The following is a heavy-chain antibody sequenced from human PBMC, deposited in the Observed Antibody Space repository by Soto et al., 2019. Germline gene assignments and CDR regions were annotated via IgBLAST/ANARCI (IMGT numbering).Heavy chain of an antibody. D-gene: IGHD5-18*01. V-gene: IGHV3-33*01. CDR3: ARDLSRGYSDGSDY. CDR1: GFTFSSYG. J-gene: IGHJ4*02. Sequence: QVQLVESGGGVVQPGRSLRLSCAASGFTFSSYGMHWVRQAPGKGLEWVAVRWYDGSNKYYADSVKGRFTISRDNSKNTLYLQMNSLRAEDTAVYYCARDLSRGYSDGSDYWGQGTLVTVSS. CDR2: RWYDGSNK.